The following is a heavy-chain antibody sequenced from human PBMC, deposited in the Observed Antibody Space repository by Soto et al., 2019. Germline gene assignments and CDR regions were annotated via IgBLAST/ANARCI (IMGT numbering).Heavy chain of an antibody. Sequence: ASVKVSCKASGYTFTSYYMHWVRQAPGQGLEWMGIINPSGGSTSYAQKFQGRVTMTRDTSTSTVYMELSSLRSEDTAVYYCARSIAAAVGYNWFDPWGQGTLVTVSS. J-gene: IGHJ5*02. CDR2: INPSGGST. V-gene: IGHV1-46*01. D-gene: IGHD6-13*01. CDR1: GYTFTSYY. CDR3: ARSIAAAVGYNWFDP.